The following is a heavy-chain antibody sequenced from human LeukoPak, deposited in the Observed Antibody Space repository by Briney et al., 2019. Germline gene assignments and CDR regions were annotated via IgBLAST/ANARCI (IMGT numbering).Heavy chain of an antibody. Sequence: SETLSLTCTVSGGSISSGDYYWSWIRQPPGKGLEWIGYIYYSGSTSYNPSLKSRVTISVDTSKNQFSLKRSSVTAADTAVYYCAREEGGIQLGYFDLWGRGTLVTVSS. CDR3: AREEGGIQLGYFDL. CDR1: GGSISSGDYY. D-gene: IGHD1-14*01. J-gene: IGHJ2*01. CDR2: IYYSGST. V-gene: IGHV4-30-4*08.